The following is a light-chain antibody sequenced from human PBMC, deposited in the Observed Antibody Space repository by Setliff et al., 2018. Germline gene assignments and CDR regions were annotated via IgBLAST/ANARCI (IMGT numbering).Light chain of an antibody. Sequence: VLTQPPSVSGAPGQRVTISCTGSRTNFGAGYDVHWYQQLPGTAPKLLIYGDTNRPSGVPDRFSGSKSGTSASLAITGLQAEDEADYYCQSYDSSLSRHVFGTGTKV. V-gene: IGLV1-40*01. CDR3: QSYDSSLSRHV. CDR2: GDT. J-gene: IGLJ1*01. CDR1: RTNFGAGYD.